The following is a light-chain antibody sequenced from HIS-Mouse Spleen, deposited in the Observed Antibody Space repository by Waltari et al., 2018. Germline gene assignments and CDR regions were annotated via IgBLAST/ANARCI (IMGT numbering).Light chain of an antibody. Sequence: PASVSGSPGQSITISCTGTSSDVGSYNLVSWYQQKPGQAPRLLIYDASNRATGIPARFSGSGSGTDFTLTISSLEPEDFAVYYCQQRSNWPITFGQGTRLEIK. CDR2: DAS. CDR3: QQRSNWPIT. CDR1: SDVGSY. J-gene: IGKJ5*01. V-gene: IGKV3-11*01.